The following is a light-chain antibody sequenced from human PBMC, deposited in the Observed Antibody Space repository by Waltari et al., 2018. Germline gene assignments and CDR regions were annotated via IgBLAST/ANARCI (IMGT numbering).Light chain of an antibody. Sequence: EIVLTQSPGTLSLSPGESATLSCRASQSLTSDRLAWYRQKPGQAPRLLIYGASTRATCIPDRFSGSGSGTDFTLTISRLEPEDFAVYHCQQYGNSPFTFGPGTKVEI. CDR2: GAS. V-gene: IGKV3-20*01. CDR1: QSLTSDR. J-gene: IGKJ3*01. CDR3: QQYGNSPFT.